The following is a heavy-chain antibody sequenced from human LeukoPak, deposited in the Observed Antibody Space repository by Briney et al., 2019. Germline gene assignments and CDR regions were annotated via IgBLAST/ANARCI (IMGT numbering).Heavy chain of an antibody. Sequence: GASVKVSCKASGYTFTGYYMHWVRQAPGQGLEWMGWINPNSGGTNYAQKFQGRVTMTRDTSISTAYMELSSLRSEDTAIYYCTTEEIYSSGLGAFHIWGQGTLVTVSS. CDR3: TTEEIYSSGLGAFHI. D-gene: IGHD5-18*01. J-gene: IGHJ3*02. CDR1: GYTFTGYY. V-gene: IGHV1-2*02. CDR2: INPNSGGT.